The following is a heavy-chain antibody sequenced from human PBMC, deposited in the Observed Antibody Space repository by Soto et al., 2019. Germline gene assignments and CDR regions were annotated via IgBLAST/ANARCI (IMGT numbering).Heavy chain of an antibody. D-gene: IGHD2-21*02. V-gene: IGHV2-70*01. J-gene: IGHJ6*02. Sequence: SGPTLVNPTQTLTLTCTFSGFSLSTSGMCVSWIRQPPGKALEWLALIDWDDDKYYSTSLKTRLTISRDTSKNQVVLTMTNMDPVDTATYYCARIQGGGNSYYYGMDVWGQGTTVTVSS. CDR1: GFSLSTSGMC. CDR2: IDWDDDK. CDR3: ARIQGGGNSYYYGMDV.